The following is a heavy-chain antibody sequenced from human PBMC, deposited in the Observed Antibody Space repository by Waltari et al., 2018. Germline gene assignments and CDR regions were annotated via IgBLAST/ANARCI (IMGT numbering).Heavy chain of an antibody. D-gene: IGHD4-17*01. CDR2: IYYSGST. Sequence: QLQLQESGPGLVKPSETLSLTCTVSGGSISSSSYYWGWIRQPPGKGLEWIGSIYYSGSTYDNPALKSRVTISVDTSKNQFALKLSSVTAADTAVYYCARDRPLSLNDYGDYIDYWGQGTLVTVSS. V-gene: IGHV4-39*07. J-gene: IGHJ4*02. CDR3: ARDRPLSLNDYGDYIDY. CDR1: GGSISSSSYY.